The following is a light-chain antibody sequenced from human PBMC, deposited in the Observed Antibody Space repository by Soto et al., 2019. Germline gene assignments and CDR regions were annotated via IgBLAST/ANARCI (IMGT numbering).Light chain of an antibody. Sequence: EIVLTQSPATLSLSPGERATLSCRASQSVSSYLSWYQQKPGQAPRLLIYDASNRATGIPARFSGSGSGTDFTLTIRSLEPEDFAVYYCQQRSNWPGITFGQGTQREIK. CDR3: QQRSNWPGIT. CDR2: DAS. J-gene: IGKJ5*01. V-gene: IGKV3-11*01. CDR1: QSVSSY.